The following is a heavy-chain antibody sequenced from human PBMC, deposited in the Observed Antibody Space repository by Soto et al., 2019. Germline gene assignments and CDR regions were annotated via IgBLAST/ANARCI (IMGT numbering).Heavy chain of an antibody. D-gene: IGHD2-15*01. Sequence: PGESLKISCKGSGYSFTSYWISWVRQMPGKGLEWMGRIDPSDSYTNYSPSFQGHVTISADKSISTAYLQWSSLKASDTAMYYCARHHLGGYYIYGMDVWGQGTTVTVYS. J-gene: IGHJ6*02. V-gene: IGHV5-10-1*01. CDR1: GYSFTSYW. CDR3: ARHHLGGYYIYGMDV. CDR2: IDPSDSYT.